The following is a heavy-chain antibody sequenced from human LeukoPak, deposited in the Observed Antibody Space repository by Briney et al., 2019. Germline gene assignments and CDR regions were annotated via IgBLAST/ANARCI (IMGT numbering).Heavy chain of an antibody. J-gene: IGHJ4*02. CDR3: ARDYYDCSGYYYGVGY. CDR2: INPNSGGT. Sequence: ASVKVSCTASGYTFTGYYMHWVRQAPGQGLEWMGWINPNSGGTNYAQKFQGRVTMTRDTSISTAYMEMSRLRSDDTAVYYCARDYYDCSGYYYGVGYWGQGTLVTVSS. CDR1: GYTFTGYY. D-gene: IGHD3-22*01. V-gene: IGHV1-2*02.